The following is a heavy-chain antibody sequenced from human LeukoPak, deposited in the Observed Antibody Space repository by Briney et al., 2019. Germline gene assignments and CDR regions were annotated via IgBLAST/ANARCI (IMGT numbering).Heavy chain of an antibody. D-gene: IGHD6-6*01. CDR1: GYTFTSYD. CDR3: ARGALIPSSSPRVYRLVRWFDP. Sequence: ASVKVSCKASGYTFTSYDINWVRQATGQGLEWMGWMNPNSGNTGYAQKFQGRVTMTRNTSISTAYMELSSLRSEDTAVYYCARGALIPSSSPRVYRLVRWFDPWGQGTLVNVSS. CDR2: MNPNSGNT. J-gene: IGHJ5*02. V-gene: IGHV1-8*01.